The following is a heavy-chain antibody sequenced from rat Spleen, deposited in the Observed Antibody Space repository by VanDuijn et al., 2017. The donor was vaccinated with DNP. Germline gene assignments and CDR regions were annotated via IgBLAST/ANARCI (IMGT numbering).Heavy chain of an antibody. CDR3: VRSESRYNPFDY. Sequence: QVQLKESGPGLVQPSQTLSLTCTVSGFPLTVYHVHWVRQPPGKALEWMGKMQSGGGTDYSSVLKSRLSISRDTSKSQVFLKMNSVQTEDTAMYFCVRSESRYNPFDYWGQGVMVAVSS. CDR1: GFPLTVYH. CDR2: MQSGGGT. D-gene: IGHD1-5*01. J-gene: IGHJ2*01. V-gene: IGHV2-27*01.